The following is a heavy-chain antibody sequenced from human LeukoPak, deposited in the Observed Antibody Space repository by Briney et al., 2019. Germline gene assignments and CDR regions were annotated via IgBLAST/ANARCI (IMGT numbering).Heavy chain of an antibody. J-gene: IGHJ4*02. CDR1: GYTFTSYA. CDR3: ARDYYEQWLVSGEAGDY. D-gene: IGHD6-19*01. CDR2: INTNTGNP. Sequence: ASVKVSCKASGYTFTSYAMNWVRQAPGQGLEWMGWINTNTGNPTYAQGFTGRFVFSLDTSVSTAYLQISSLKAEDTAVYYCARDYYEQWLVSGEAGDYRGQGTLVTVSS. V-gene: IGHV7-4-1*02.